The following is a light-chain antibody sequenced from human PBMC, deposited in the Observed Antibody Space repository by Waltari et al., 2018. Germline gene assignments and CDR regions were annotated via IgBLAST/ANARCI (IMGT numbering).Light chain of an antibody. J-gene: IGLJ2*01. CDR1: SSDIGGYDY. Sequence: QSALTQPPSASGSPGQSVTISCTGTSSDIGGYDYVSWYQQHPGKAPKLMIYEVTKRPSGVPGRSAGSKSGDTASLTVSGLQAGDEADYYCSSYAGSNNFVVFGGGTKVTVL. CDR2: EVT. CDR3: SSYAGSNNFVV. V-gene: IGLV2-8*01.